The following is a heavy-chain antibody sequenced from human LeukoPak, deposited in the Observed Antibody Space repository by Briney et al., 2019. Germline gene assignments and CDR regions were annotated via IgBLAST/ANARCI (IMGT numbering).Heavy chain of an antibody. J-gene: IGHJ5*02. CDR3: ARESGSSTNWFDP. V-gene: IGHV3-7*05. CDR1: GFTFSSYW. CDR2: MKRDGSEK. D-gene: IGHD6-13*01. Sequence: GGSLRLSCAASGFTFSSYWMTWVRHAPGKGLEWVANMKRDGSEKYYVDSVKGRFTISRDNAKNSLYLQMNSLRAEDTAVYYCARESGSSTNWFDPWGQGTLVTVSS.